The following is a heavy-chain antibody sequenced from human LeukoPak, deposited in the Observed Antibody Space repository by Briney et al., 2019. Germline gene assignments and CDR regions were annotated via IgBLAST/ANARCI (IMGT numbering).Heavy chain of an antibody. J-gene: IGHJ4*02. CDR1: GFKFSDYA. Sequence: GRSLRLSCAASGFKFSDYALHWVRQAPGKGLEWVAIISYDGSTKFYADSVKGRFTISRDNSKNTVDVQMNRLRGEDTAVYYCARQGYGGSGYFDYWGQGTLVTVSS. D-gene: IGHD4-23*01. CDR2: ISYDGSTK. CDR3: ARQGYGGSGYFDY. V-gene: IGHV3-30-3*01.